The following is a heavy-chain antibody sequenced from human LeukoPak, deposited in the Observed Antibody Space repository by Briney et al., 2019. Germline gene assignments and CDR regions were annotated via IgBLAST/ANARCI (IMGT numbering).Heavy chain of an antibody. CDR1: GGTFSSYT. J-gene: IGHJ6*03. CDR3: ARAGIAVAHGVFDYYYYMDV. V-gene: IGHV1-69*02. D-gene: IGHD6-19*01. Sequence: SVKVSCKASGGTFSSYTISWVRQAPGQGLEWVGRIIPILGIANYAQKFQGRVTITADKSTSTAYMELSSLRSEDTAVYYCARAGIAVAHGVFDYYYYMDVWGKGTTVTVSS. CDR2: IIPILGIA.